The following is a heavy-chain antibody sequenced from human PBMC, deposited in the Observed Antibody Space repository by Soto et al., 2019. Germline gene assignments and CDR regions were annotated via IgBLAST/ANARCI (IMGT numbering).Heavy chain of an antibody. Sequence: PGGSLRLSCAASGFTFSSYAMSWVRQAPGKGLEWVSAISGSGGSTYYADSVKGRFTISRDNSKNTLYLQMNSLRAEDTAVYYCAKALWEYSSSSWFDPWGQGTLVTVSS. CDR2: ISGSGGST. D-gene: IGHD6-6*01. V-gene: IGHV3-23*01. CDR1: GFTFSSYA. CDR3: AKALWEYSSSSWFDP. J-gene: IGHJ5*02.